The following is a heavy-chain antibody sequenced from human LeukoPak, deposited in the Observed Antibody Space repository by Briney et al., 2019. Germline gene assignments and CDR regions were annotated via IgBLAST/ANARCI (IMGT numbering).Heavy chain of an antibody. D-gene: IGHD2-15*01. CDR3: AVASEVAATIDY. CDR1: GYSISSGYY. V-gene: IGHV4-38-2*01. J-gene: IGHJ4*02. CDR2: IYHSGST. Sequence: PSETLSLTCAVSGYSISSGYYWGWIRQPPGKGLEWIGSIYHSGSTYYNPSLKSRVTISVDTSKNQFSLKLSSVTAADTAVYYCAVASEVAATIDYWGQGTLVTASS.